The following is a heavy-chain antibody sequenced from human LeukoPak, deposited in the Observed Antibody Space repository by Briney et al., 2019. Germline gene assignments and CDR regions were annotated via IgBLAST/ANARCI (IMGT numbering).Heavy chain of an antibody. CDR3: ARLPRYGGYDHFDY. Sequence: SETLSLTCTVSGDSIDSYYWSWIRQPPAQGLEWIGYIYYRGTTSYNPFLKSRVTISVDTSKNQFSLKLNSVTAADTAVYYCARLPRYGGYDHFDYWGQGILVIVSS. D-gene: IGHD5-12*01. CDR1: GDSIDSYY. CDR2: IYYRGTT. V-gene: IGHV4-59*12. J-gene: IGHJ4*02.